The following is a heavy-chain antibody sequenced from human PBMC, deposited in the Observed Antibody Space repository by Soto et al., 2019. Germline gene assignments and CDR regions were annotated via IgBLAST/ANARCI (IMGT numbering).Heavy chain of an antibody. CDR1: GLSFNIYW. V-gene: IGHV3-74*01. CDR3: AGGMAGLDV. J-gene: IGHJ6*02. CDR2: INSDGSHT. Sequence: EVQLVESGGGLVQPGGSLRLSCAASGLSFNIYWMHWVRQVPGKGLVWLARINSDGSHTIYVDSVKGRFTISRDNAKSTVFLKMDSLRDEDTGVYYCAGGMAGLDVWGQGTTVTVSS.